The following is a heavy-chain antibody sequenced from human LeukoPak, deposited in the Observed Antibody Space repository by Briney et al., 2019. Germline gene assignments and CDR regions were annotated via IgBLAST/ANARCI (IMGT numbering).Heavy chain of an antibody. D-gene: IGHD3-10*01. V-gene: IGHV1-18*01. CDR1: GYTFTSYG. Sequence: ASVKVSCKASGYTFTSYGISWVRQAPGQGLEWMGWISAYNGNTNYAQNLQGRVTMTTDTSTSTAYMELRSLRSDDTAVYYCARVTDGSGSYYGYYYFYYMDVWGKGTSVTVSS. J-gene: IGHJ6*03. CDR2: ISAYNGNT. CDR3: ARVTDGSGSYYGYYYFYYMDV.